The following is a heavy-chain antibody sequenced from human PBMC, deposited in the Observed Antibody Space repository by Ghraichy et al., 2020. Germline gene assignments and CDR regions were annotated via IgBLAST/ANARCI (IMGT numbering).Heavy chain of an antibody. Sequence: ASVKVSCNVSGDTLTELTIHWGRQAPEKGLEWMGGFDPEEGAKVYAQKFQGRLTLAEDTSTSTAYMELRSLKADDTAVYYCAVVGARTPGFDYWGQGTLLIVSS. CDR1: GDTLTELT. CDR3: AVVGARTPGFDY. V-gene: IGHV1-24*01. D-gene: IGHD1-26*01. J-gene: IGHJ4*02. CDR2: FDPEEGAK.